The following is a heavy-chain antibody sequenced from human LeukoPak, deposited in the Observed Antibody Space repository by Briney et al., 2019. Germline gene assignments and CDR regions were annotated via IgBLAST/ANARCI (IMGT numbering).Heavy chain of an antibody. V-gene: IGHV4-34*01. J-gene: IGHJ6*03. Sequence: PSETLSLTCAVYGGSFSGYYWSWIRQPPGKGLEWIGEINHSGSTNYNPSLKSRVTISVDTSKNQFSLKLSSVTAADTAVYHCARGSGQDFWSGYLRNYHYMDVLGKGTTVTVSS. CDR2: INHSGST. CDR3: ARGSGQDFWSGYLRNYHYMDV. D-gene: IGHD3-3*01. CDR1: GGSFSGYY.